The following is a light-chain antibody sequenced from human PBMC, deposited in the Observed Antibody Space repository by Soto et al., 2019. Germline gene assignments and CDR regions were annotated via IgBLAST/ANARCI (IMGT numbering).Light chain of an antibody. CDR3: QVWDSSYDHVV. CDR1: NIESKS. J-gene: IGLJ2*01. Sequence: SSELTQPPSVSVAPGKTARITCGGNNIESKSVHWYQQRPGQAPVLVIYYDSDRPSGIPERISGSNSGNTATLIISRVEGGDEADYYCQVWDSSYDHVVFGGGTQLTVL. CDR2: YDS. V-gene: IGLV3-21*04.